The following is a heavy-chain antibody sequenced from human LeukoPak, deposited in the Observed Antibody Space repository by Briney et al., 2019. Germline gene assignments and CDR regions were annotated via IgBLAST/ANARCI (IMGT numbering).Heavy chain of an antibody. CDR3: ARSTGIAVAGALGY. Sequence: GTSLRLSCAASGFTFSSYAMHWVRQAPGKGLEWVAVISYDGSNKYYAGSVKGRFTISRDNSKNTLYLQMNSLRAEDTAVYYCARSTGIAVAGALGYWGQGTLVTVSS. V-gene: IGHV3-30*04. CDR1: GFTFSSYA. D-gene: IGHD6-19*01. J-gene: IGHJ4*02. CDR2: ISYDGSNK.